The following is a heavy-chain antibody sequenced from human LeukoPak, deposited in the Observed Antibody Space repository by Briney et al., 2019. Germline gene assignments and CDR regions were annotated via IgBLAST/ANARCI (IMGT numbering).Heavy chain of an antibody. CDR3: AXXXXYSSSWYDY. D-gene: IGHD6-13*01. CDR1: GGPISSYY. J-gene: IGHJ4*02. Sequence: PSETLSLTCTVSGGPISSYYWSWIRQPPGKGLEWIGYIYYSGSTNYNPSLKSRVTISVDTSKNQFSLKLSSVTAADTAVYYCAXXXXYSSSWYDYWGQGTLVTVSS. CDR2: IYYSGST. V-gene: IGHV4-59*08.